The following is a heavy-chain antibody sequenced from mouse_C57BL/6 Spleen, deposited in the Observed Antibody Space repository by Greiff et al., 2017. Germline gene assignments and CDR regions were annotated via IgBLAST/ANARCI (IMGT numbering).Heavy chain of an antibody. CDR3: ARDGLGRARFAY. Sequence: EVQLQESGPGLVKPSQSLSLTCSVTGYSITSGYYWNWIRQFPGNKLEWMGYISYDGSNNYNPSLKNRISITRDTSKNQFFLKLNSLTTENQATYYCARDGLGRARFAYWGQGTLVTVSA. J-gene: IGHJ3*01. V-gene: IGHV3-6*01. CDR2: ISYDGSN. D-gene: IGHD4-1*01. CDR1: GYSITSGYY.